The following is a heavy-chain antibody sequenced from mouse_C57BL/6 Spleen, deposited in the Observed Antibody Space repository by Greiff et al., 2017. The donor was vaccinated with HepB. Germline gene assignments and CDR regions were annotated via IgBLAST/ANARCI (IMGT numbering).Heavy chain of an antibody. CDR1: GYAFSSYW. CDR3: ARKGYMDYEGDY. D-gene: IGHD2-4*01. V-gene: IGHV1-80*01. J-gene: IGHJ2*01. CDR2: IYPGDGDT. Sequence: QVQLKQSGAELVKPGASVKISCKASGYAFSSYWMNWVKQRPGKGLEWIGQIYPGDGDTNYNGKFKGKATLTADKSSSTAYMQLSSLTSEDSAVYFCARKGYMDYEGDYWGQGTTLTVSS.